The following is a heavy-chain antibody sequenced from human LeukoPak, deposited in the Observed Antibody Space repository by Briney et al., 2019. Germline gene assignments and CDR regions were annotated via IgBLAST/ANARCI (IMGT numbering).Heavy chain of an antibody. CDR3: ARAEAAIYYYYYMDV. J-gene: IGHJ6*03. Sequence: PSETLSLTCTVSGGSISSSSYYWGWIRQPPGKGLEWIGSIYYSGSTYYNPSLKSRVTISVDTSKNQFSLKLSSVTAADTAVYYCARAEAAIYYYYYMDVWGKGTTVTVSS. CDR2: IYYSGST. CDR1: GGSISSSSYY. D-gene: IGHD5-18*01. V-gene: IGHV4-39*07.